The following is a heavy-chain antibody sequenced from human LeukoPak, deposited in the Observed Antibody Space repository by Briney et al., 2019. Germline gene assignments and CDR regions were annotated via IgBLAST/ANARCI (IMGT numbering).Heavy chain of an antibody. CDR3: AREGGYSYGSGRYYYYYYMDV. J-gene: IGHJ6*03. Sequence: KVSCKASGGTFSSYAISWVRQAPGQGLEWMGGIIPIFGTANYAQKFQGRVTITADESTSTAYMELSSLRSEDTAVYYCAREGGYSYGSGRYYYYYYMDVWGKGTTVTISS. V-gene: IGHV1-69*01. CDR1: GGTFSSYA. D-gene: IGHD5-18*01. CDR2: IIPIFGTA.